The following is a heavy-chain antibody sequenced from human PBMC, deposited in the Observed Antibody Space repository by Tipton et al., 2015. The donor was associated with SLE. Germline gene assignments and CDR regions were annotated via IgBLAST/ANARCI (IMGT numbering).Heavy chain of an antibody. CDR3: ARTNRLPYRVYFDS. Sequence: TLSLTCTVSGASVGSFCWNWIRQSPGKGLEWIACVCNSVSTNYDPSLRSRVTISVDTSKNQFSLKLSSVTAADTAVYYCARTNRLPYRVYFDSWGQGTLVTVSS. CDR2: VCNSVST. V-gene: IGHV4-59*02. J-gene: IGHJ4*02. D-gene: IGHD1-14*01. CDR1: GASVGSFC.